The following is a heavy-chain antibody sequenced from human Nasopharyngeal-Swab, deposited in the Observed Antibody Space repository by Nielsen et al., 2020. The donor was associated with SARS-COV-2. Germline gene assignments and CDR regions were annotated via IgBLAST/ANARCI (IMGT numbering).Heavy chain of an antibody. CDR3: ASGQWLVRVDY. V-gene: IGHV3-7*02. J-gene: IGHJ4*02. D-gene: IGHD6-19*01. Sequence: GESLKISCAASGFTFSSYWMSWVRQAPGKGLEWVANIKQDGSEKYYVDSVKGRFTISRDNAKNTLYLQMNSLRAEDTAVYYCASGQWLVRVDYWGQGTLVTVSS. CDR1: GFTFSSYW. CDR2: IKQDGSEK.